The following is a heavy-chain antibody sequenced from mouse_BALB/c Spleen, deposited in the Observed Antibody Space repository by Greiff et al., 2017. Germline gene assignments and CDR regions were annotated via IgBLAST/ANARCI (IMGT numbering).Heavy chain of an antibody. D-gene: IGHD2-10*02. CDR1: GYTFTSYY. Sequence: QVQLQQSGPELVKPGASVRISCKASGYTFTSYYIHWVKQRPGQGLEWIGWIYPGNVNTKYNEKFKGKATLTADKSSSTAYMQLSSLTSEDSAVYFCARGRVYGNYDYAMDYWGQGTSVTVSS. J-gene: IGHJ4*01. CDR2: IYPGNVNT. CDR3: ARGRVYGNYDYAMDY. V-gene: IGHV1S56*01.